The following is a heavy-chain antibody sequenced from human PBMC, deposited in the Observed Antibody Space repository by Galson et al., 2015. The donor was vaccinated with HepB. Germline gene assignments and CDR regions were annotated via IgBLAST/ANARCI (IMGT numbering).Heavy chain of an antibody. CDR2: ISGSGGTT. Sequence: SLRLSCAASGFTFSDNYMNWLRQAPGKGLEWVSSISGSGGTTYYADSVRGRFTISRDNTKNSLHLQMSGLRVEDTAVYYCVRDFSGYVLFDNWGQGTLVTVSS. D-gene: IGHD5-12*01. V-gene: IGHV3-11*01. J-gene: IGHJ4*02. CDR1: GFTFSDNY. CDR3: VRDFSGYVLFDN.